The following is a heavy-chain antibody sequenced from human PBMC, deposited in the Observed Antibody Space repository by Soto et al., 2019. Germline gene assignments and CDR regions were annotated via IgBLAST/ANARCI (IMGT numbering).Heavy chain of an antibody. CDR1: GCSISSGGYS. CDR3: ARMYYDNSDYYYFDY. Sequence: SETLSLTCAVSGCSISSGGYSWSWIRQPPGKGLEWIGYIYHSGSTYYNPSLKSRVTISVDRSKNQFSLKLSSVTAADTAFYYCARMYYDNSDYYYFDYWGQGALVTVSS. V-gene: IGHV4-30-2*02. D-gene: IGHD3-22*01. CDR2: IYHSGST. J-gene: IGHJ4*02.